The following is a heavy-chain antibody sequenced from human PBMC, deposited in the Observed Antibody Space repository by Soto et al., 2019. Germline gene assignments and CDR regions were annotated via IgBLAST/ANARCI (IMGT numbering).Heavy chain of an antibody. J-gene: IGHJ4*02. Sequence: SETLSLTCAVYGGSFSGYYWSWIRQPPGKGLEWIGEINHSGSTNYNPSLKSRVTISVDTSKNQFSLKLSSVTAADTAVYYCARVGQQLAYFDYWGQGTLVTVSS. CDR3: ARVGQQLAYFDY. CDR1: GGSFSGYY. D-gene: IGHD6-13*01. CDR2: INHSGST. V-gene: IGHV4-34*01.